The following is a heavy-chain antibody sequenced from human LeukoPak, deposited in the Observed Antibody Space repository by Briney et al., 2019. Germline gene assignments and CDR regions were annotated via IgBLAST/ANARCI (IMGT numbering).Heavy chain of an antibody. J-gene: IGHJ4*02. CDR3: ARQKSKIAAAAHFDY. D-gene: IGHD6-13*01. V-gene: IGHV5-51*01. CDR2: IYPDDSDT. Sequence: GESLKISCKGSGYSFTNYWIGWVRQMPGKGLEWMGIIYPDDSDTRYSPSFQGQVTISADKSISTAYLQWSSLKASDTAMYYCARQKSKIAAAAHFDYWGQGTLVTVSS. CDR1: GYSFTNYW.